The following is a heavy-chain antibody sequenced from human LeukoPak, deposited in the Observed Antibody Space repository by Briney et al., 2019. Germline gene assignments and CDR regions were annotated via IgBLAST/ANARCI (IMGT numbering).Heavy chain of an antibody. CDR3: ARSPPGYCSSTSCYWPPYYYGMDV. Sequence: SETLSLTCTVSGGSVSSATYYWSWIRQPPGKGLEWIGYIYYSGSTKYNPSLKSRVTISMDTSKNQFSLKLSSVTAADTAVYYCARSPPGYCSSTSCYWPPYYYGMDVWGQGTTVTVSS. CDR2: IYYSGST. D-gene: IGHD2-2*01. CDR1: GGSVSSATYY. V-gene: IGHV4-61*01. J-gene: IGHJ6*02.